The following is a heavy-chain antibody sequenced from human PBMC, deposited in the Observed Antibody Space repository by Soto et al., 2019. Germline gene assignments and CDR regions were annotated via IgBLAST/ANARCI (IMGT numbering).Heavy chain of an antibody. CDR1: GFTFSDYY. D-gene: IGHD3-10*01. CDR2: ISSGGSTI. J-gene: IGHJ6*02. Sequence: GGSLRLSCAASGFTFSDYYMSWIRQAPGKGLEWVSSISSGGSTIYYVDSVKGRFTISRDNSKNTLYLQMNSLRAEDTAVYYCAREGVGAYYYYGMDVWGQGTTVTVSS. V-gene: IGHV3-11*04. CDR3: AREGVGAYYYYGMDV.